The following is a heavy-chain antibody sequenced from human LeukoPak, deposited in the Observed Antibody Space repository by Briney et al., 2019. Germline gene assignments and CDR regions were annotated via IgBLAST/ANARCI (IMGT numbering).Heavy chain of an antibody. CDR1: GYTFTSYG. Sequence: ASVKVSCKASGYTFTSYGISWVRQAPGQGLEWMGWMSAYNGNTNYAQKLQGRVTMTTDTSTSTAYMELRSLRSDDTAVYYCARDDYGDYPNPYYFDYWGQGTLVTVSS. CDR2: MSAYNGNT. J-gene: IGHJ4*02. V-gene: IGHV1-18*01. CDR3: ARDDYGDYPNPYYFDY. D-gene: IGHD4-17*01.